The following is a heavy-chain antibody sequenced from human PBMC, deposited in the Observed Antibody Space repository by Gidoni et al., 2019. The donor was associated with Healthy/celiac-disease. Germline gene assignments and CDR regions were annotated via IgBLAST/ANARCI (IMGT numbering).Heavy chain of an antibody. D-gene: IGHD1-1*01. CDR3: ARLYPRYSNAFDI. CDR2: IYPGDSDT. CDR1: GYCFTSYW. V-gene: IGHV5-51*01. Sequence: EVQLVQSGAEVKKPGESLKSSCQGSGYCFTSYWIGWVRQMPGKGLEWMGIIYPGDSDTRYSPSFQGQVTISADKTISTAYLQWSSLKASDTAMYYCARLYPRYSNAFDIWGQGTMVTVSS. J-gene: IGHJ3*02.